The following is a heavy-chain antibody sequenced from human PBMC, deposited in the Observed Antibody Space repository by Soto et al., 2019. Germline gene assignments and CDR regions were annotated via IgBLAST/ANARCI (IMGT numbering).Heavy chain of an antibody. D-gene: IGHD3-16*01. J-gene: IGHJ6*03. CDR1: GGSISGYY. CDR3: ARRTDYGDSYYYMDI. V-gene: IGHV4-59*08. CDR2: IYYSGST. Sequence: QVQLQESGPGLVKPSETLSLTCAVYGGSISGYYWSWVRQPPGKGLEYIGYIYYSGSTKYNPSLKSRVTMSVDTSKNQLSLTLRSVTAADTAVYYCARRTDYGDSYYYMDIWGRGTTVIVS.